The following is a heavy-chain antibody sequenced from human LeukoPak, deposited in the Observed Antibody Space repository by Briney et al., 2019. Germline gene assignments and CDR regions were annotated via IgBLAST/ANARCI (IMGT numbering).Heavy chain of an antibody. Sequence: GGSLRLSCAASGFSFSTYAMSWVRQAPGKGLEWVSAITSGGSTYYADSVKGRFTISRDNSKSTLFLQMSSLRAEDTALYYCAKARMKYNWNDGSDYWGQGTLVTVSS. CDR1: GFSFSTYA. CDR2: ITSGGST. J-gene: IGHJ4*02. D-gene: IGHD1-1*01. V-gene: IGHV3-23*01. CDR3: AKARMKYNWNDGSDY.